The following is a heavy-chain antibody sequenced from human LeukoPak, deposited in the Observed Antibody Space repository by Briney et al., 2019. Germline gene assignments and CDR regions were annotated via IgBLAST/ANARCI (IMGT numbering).Heavy chain of an antibody. D-gene: IGHD3-10*01. CDR2: ISGSGGST. Sequence: GGSLRLSCAASGFTFSSYAMSWVRQAPGKGLEWVSAISGSGGSTYYADSVKGRFTISRDNSKSTLYLQMNSLRAEDTAVYYCAQGGSRDRFDYWGQGTLVTVSS. CDR1: GFTFSSYA. J-gene: IGHJ4*02. CDR3: AQGGSRDRFDY. V-gene: IGHV3-23*01.